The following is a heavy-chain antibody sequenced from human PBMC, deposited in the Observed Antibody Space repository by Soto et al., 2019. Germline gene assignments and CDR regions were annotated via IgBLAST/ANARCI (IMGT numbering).Heavy chain of an antibody. Sequence: QVQLVQSGAEVKKPGASVKVSCKASGYTFTGYYMHWVRQAPGQGLEWMGWINPNSGGTNYAQKFQGWVTMTRDTSISTAYMELSRLRSDDTAVYYCARDLRIVVVPAASYYYGMDVWGQGTTVTVSS. CDR2: INPNSGGT. CDR3: ARDLRIVVVPAASYYYGMDV. CDR1: GYTFTGYY. J-gene: IGHJ6*02. V-gene: IGHV1-2*04. D-gene: IGHD2-2*01.